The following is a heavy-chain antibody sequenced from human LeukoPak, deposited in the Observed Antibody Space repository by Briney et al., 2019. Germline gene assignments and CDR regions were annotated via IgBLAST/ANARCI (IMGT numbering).Heavy chain of an antibody. CDR2: INHSGRT. CDR1: GGSFFGSH. J-gene: IGHJ4*02. Sequence: SETLSLTCAVSGGSFFGSHWNWIRQSPEKGLEWIGEINHSGRTNYNPSLKSRVTISVDTSNSQSFLKLTSVTAADTAVYYCARDPTTVVTLPYYFDFWGQGTLVTVSA. V-gene: IGHV4-34*01. D-gene: IGHD4-23*01. CDR3: ARDPTTVVTLPYYFDF.